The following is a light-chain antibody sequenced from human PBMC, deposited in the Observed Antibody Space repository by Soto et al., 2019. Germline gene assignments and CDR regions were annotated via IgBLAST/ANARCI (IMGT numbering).Light chain of an antibody. CDR3: QHYYNHEPPLT. CDR2: GSS. Sequence: PGARATLSCRASQSVSSNLAWYQQKPGQTPRLLIYGSSTRAAGIPSRFSGSGSGTEFTITITSLQSEDFAVYYCQHYYNHEPPLTFGGGTKVDI. V-gene: IGKV3-15*01. CDR1: QSVSSN. J-gene: IGKJ4*01.